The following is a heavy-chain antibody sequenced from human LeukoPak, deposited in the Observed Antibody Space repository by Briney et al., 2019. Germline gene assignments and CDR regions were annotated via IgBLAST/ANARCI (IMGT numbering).Heavy chain of an antibody. CDR3: AKYYGDFLPNAEYFQH. D-gene: IGHD4-17*01. V-gene: IGHV3-23*01. Sequence: GGSLRLSCAASGFTSSSYAMSWVRQAPGKGLEWVSAISSSGGSTYYADSVKGRFTISRDNSKNTLYLQMNSLRAEDTAVYYCAKYYGDFLPNAEYFQHWGQGTLVTVSS. J-gene: IGHJ1*01. CDR2: ISSSGGST. CDR1: GFTSSSYA.